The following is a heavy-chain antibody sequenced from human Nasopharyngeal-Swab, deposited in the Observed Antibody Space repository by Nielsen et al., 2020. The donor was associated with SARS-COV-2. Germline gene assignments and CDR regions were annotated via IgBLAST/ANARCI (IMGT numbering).Heavy chain of an antibody. Sequence: GGSLRLSCAASGFTFSSYAMSWFRQAPGKGLEWVGFIRSKAYGGTTEYAASVKGRFTISRDDSKSIAYLQMNSLKTEDTAVYYCTRGAIEYDYVWGSYRYAFDYWGQGTLVTVSS. J-gene: IGHJ4*02. V-gene: IGHV3-49*03. CDR3: TRGAIEYDYVWGSYRYAFDY. CDR2: IRSKAYGGTT. D-gene: IGHD3-16*02. CDR1: GFTFSSYA.